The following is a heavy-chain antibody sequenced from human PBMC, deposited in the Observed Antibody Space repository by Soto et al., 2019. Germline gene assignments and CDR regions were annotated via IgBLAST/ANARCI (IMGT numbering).Heavy chain of an antibody. CDR3: GRCRTSAMDV. D-gene: IGHD1-1*01. V-gene: IGHV3-74*01. CDR2: INSDGSST. J-gene: IGHJ6*02. Sequence: EVQLVESGGGLVQPGGSLRLSCAASGFTVSSYWMNWVRQAQGTGLVWVSRINSDGSSTNYEDSVQGRLTISGDNAKNTLYLQSNLLSAGGKAVYYRGRCRTSAMDVWGQGTTGTGSS. CDR1: GFTVSSYW.